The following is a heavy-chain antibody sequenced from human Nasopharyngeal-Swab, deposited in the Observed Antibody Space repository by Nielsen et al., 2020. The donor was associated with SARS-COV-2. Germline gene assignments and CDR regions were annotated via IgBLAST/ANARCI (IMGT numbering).Heavy chain of an antibody. CDR3: AKDEEYDYGDYGAYYYYYGMDV. CDR2: ISGSGGST. Sequence: GGSLRLSCAAYGFTFSSYAMSWVRQAPGKGLEWVSAISGSGGSTYYADSVKGRFTISRDNSKNTLYLQMNSLRAEDTAVYYCAKDEEYDYGDYGAYYYYYGMDVWGQGTTVTVSS. J-gene: IGHJ6*02. V-gene: IGHV3-23*01. CDR1: GFTFSSYA. D-gene: IGHD4-17*01.